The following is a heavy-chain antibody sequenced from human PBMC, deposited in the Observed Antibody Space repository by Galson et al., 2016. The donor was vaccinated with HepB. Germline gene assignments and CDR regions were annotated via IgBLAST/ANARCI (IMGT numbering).Heavy chain of an antibody. Sequence: LRLSCATSGFTFSNYWMTWVRQAPGKGLEWMASISQDGSKTFYVDSVEGRFTISRDNAKNSLYLQMNSLRVEDRAVYYCADPPSGFWGQGTPVTVSS. CDR1: GFTFSNYW. CDR3: ADPPSGF. CDR2: ISQDGSKT. D-gene: IGHD3-10*01. V-gene: IGHV3-7*03. J-gene: IGHJ4*02.